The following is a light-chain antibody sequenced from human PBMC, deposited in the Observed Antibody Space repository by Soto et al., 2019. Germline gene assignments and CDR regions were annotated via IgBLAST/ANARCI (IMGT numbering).Light chain of an antibody. CDR1: QSVNSTY. CDR3: QQCGGSPPIT. V-gene: IGKV3-20*01. J-gene: IGKJ5*01. CDR2: GTS. Sequence: EIVLTQSPGTLSLSPVEGATLSCRASQSVNSTYLAWYQHKPGQAPRLLIYGTSRRATGIPDRFRGSGSGTDFTLTITRLEPEDFALYYCQQCGGSPPITFGQGTRLEMK.